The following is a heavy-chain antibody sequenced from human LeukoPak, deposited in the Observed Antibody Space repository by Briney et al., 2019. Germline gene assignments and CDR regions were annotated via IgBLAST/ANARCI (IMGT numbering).Heavy chain of an antibody. CDR1: GFTFSSYS. J-gene: IGHJ4*02. V-gene: IGHV3-21*01. CDR2: ISSSSSYI. Sequence: PGGSLRLSCAASGFTFSSYSMNWVRQAPGKGLEWVSSISSSSSYIYYADSVKGRFTISRDNAKNLLYLQMNSLRAEDTAVYYCARDDEWELLPFDYWGQGTLVTVSS. CDR3: ARDDEWELLPFDY. D-gene: IGHD1-26*01.